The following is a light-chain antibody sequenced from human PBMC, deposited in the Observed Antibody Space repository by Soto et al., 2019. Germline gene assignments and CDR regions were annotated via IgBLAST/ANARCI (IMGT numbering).Light chain of an antibody. V-gene: IGLV1-44*01. Sequence: QSVLTQPPSASGTPGQRVTISCSGSSSNIGSYTVNWYQQLPGTAPKLLIYSDNQRPSGVPDRFSGSKSGTSASLANSGLQSEDEDDYYCAAWDDSLNGLFGGGTKLTVL. CDR1: SSNIGSYT. CDR3: AAWDDSLNGL. CDR2: SDN. J-gene: IGLJ2*01.